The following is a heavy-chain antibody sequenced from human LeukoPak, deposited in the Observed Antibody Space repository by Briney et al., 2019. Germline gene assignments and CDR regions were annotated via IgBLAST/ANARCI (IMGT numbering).Heavy chain of an antibody. J-gene: IGHJ6*02. CDR1: GLTLRSYE. V-gene: IGHV3-48*03. CDR3: VTRRTDNCNYYYYYAMDV. Sequence: GGSLRLSCSAAGLTLRSYEMNWVRQAPGKGLEWVSYISSSGSTIYYADSVKGRFTISRDNAKNSLYLQSNSPRAEDTAVYYGVTRRTDNCNYYYYYAMDVGGQGTTVTVSS. D-gene: IGHD1-20*01. CDR2: ISSSGSTI.